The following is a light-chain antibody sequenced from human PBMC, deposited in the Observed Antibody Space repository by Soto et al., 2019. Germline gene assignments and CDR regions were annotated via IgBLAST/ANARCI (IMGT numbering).Light chain of an antibody. CDR1: QSVSSSD. CDR2: DAS. CDR3: QQYNNWPRT. V-gene: IGKV3-15*01. J-gene: IGKJ1*01. Sequence: PVERATLSCGASQSVSSSDLAWYQQKPGQAPRLLIYDASTRATGIPARFSGSGSGTEFTLTISSLQSEDFAVYYCQQYNNWPRTFGQGTKVDI.